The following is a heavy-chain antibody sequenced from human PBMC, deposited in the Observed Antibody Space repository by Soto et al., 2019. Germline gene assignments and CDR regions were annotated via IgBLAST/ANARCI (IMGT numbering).Heavy chain of an antibody. J-gene: IGHJ4*02. D-gene: IGHD3-10*01. CDR1: GDTFNFYS. V-gene: IGHV1-69*04. CDR3: ATSYWSGYRAFDF. Sequence: QVQLVQSGAEVKRPGSSVKVSCKASGDTFNFYSINWVRQAPGLGLEWMGRVNPILSMSNYAERFQGRVTITADKSTSTAYMELSGLRSEDTAIYYCATSYWSGYRAFDFWGQGALVTVSS. CDR2: VNPILSMS.